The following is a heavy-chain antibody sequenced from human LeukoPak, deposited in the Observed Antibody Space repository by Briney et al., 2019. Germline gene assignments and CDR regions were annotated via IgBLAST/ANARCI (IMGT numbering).Heavy chain of an antibody. J-gene: IGHJ4*02. CDR1: GFTFNNYV. V-gene: IGHV3-23*01. CDR2: ISASAAMT. Sequence: GGSLRLSCEASGFTFNNYVMTWVRQAPGKGLEWVSSISASAAMTYYADSVKGRFTVSRDNSNNRLYLHMSGLTAADTAVYYCAKGPRTVRFGDRHKGMFDYWGQGILVTVSS. D-gene: IGHD3-10*01. CDR3: AKGPRTVRFGDRHKGMFDY.